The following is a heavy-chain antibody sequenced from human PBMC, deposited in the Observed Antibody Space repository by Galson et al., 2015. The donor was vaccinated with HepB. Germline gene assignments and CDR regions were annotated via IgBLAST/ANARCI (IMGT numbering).Heavy chain of an antibody. D-gene: IGHD3-22*01. J-gene: IGHJ4*02. CDR2: ISYDGSNK. V-gene: IGHV3-30*03. CDR3: ARYYDSSGYLDY. CDR1: GFTFSSYW. Sequence: SLRLSCAASGFTFSSYWMSWVRQAPGKGLEWVAVISYDGSNKYYADSVKGRFTISRDNSKNTLYLQMNSLRAGDTAVYYCARYYDSSGYLDYWGQGTLVTVSS.